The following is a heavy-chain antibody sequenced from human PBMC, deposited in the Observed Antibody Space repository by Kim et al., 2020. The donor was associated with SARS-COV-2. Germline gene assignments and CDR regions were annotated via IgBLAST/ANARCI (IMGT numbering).Heavy chain of an antibody. CDR3: TPLEYFDWLPQGGG. CDR1: GFTFSNAW. V-gene: IGHV3-15*01. J-gene: IGHJ4*02. D-gene: IGHD3-9*01. Sequence: GGSLRLSCAASGFTFSNAWMSWVRQAPGKGLEWVGRIKSKTDGGTTDYAAPVKGRFTISRDDSKNTLYLQMNSLKTEDTAVYYCTPLEYFDWLPQGGGWGQGTLVTVSS. CDR2: IKSKTDGGTT.